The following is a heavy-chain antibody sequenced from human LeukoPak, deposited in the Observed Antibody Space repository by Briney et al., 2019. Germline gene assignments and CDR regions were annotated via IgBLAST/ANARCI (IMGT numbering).Heavy chain of an antibody. D-gene: IGHD1-26*01. J-gene: IGHJ4*02. CDR3: ARLGSYHDF. CDR1: GPSISNYY. V-gene: IGHV4-4*09. CDR2: IHTSGES. Sequence: SETLSLTCTVSGPSISNYYWSWLRQTPEKGLGWMGHIHTSGESRYYPSLESRLTMSIDTSRNQLSLKLTSVTAADTAVYFCARLGSYHDFWGQGALVTVSS.